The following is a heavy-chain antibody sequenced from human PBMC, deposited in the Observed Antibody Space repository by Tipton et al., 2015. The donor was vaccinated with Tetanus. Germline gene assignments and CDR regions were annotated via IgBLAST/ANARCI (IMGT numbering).Heavy chain of an antibody. CDR2: ISSSSSYI. J-gene: IGHJ6*02. D-gene: IGHD5-12*01. Sequence: LSLTCAASGFTFSSYFMNWVRQAPGKGLEWVSSISSSSSYIYYADSVKGRFTMSRDNAKNSLYLQMNSLRAEDTAVYYCARENGGYDYYYYYGMDVWGQGTTVTVSS. V-gene: IGHV3-21*01. CDR3: ARENGGYDYYYYYGMDV. CDR1: GFTFSSYF.